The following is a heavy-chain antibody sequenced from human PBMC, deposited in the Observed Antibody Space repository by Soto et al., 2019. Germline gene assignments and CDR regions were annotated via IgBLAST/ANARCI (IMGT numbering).Heavy chain of an antibody. CDR3: ARLMDEVNGGSFDY. J-gene: IGHJ4*02. CDR1: GFTFSSYW. Sequence: GGSLRLSCAASGFTFSSYWMHWVRQAPGKGLVWVSRINSDGSSTSYTDSVKGRFTISRDNAKNTLYLQMNSLRAEDTAVYYCARLMDEVNGGSFDYWGQGTLVTVSS. D-gene: IGHD2-15*01. CDR2: INSDGSST. V-gene: IGHV3-74*01.